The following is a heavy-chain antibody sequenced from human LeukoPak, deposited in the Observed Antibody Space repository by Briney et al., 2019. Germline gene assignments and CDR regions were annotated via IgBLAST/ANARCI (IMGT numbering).Heavy chain of an antibody. CDR2: IYGGGGT. CDR3: ARGVRGPGAFDI. V-gene: IGHV3-53*01. Sequence: GGSLRLSCAVSGFTVSYNYMSWVRQAPGEGLEWVSDIYGGGGTYNADSVKGRFTISRDNSKNTLSLQMNSLRAEDTAVYYCARGVRGPGAFDIWGQGTMVTVSS. J-gene: IGHJ3*02. D-gene: IGHD3-10*01. CDR1: GFTVSYNY.